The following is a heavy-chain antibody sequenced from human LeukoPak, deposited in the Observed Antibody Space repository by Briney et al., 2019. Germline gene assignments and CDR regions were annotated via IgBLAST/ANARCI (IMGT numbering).Heavy chain of an antibody. Sequence: ASVKVSCKASGGTFSSYAISWVRQAPGQGLEWMGGIIPIFGTANYAQKFQGRVTITADESTSTAYVELSSLRSEDTAVYYCARVPYDILTGYYYYMDVWGKGTTVTISS. CDR2: IIPIFGTA. CDR1: GGTFSSYA. CDR3: ARVPYDILTGYYYYMDV. D-gene: IGHD3-9*01. J-gene: IGHJ6*03. V-gene: IGHV1-69*13.